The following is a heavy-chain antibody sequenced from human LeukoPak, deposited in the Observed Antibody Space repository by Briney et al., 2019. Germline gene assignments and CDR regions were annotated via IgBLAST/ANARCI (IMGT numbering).Heavy chain of an antibody. CDR1: GYTLTELS. J-gene: IGHJ4*02. CDR2: FDPEDGET. CDR3: ATYPPPAAGSDY. Sequence: VASVKVSCKVSGYTLTELSMHWVRQAPGKGLEWMGGFDPEDGETIYAQKFQGRVTMTEDTSTDTAYMELSSLRSEDTAVYYCATYPPPAAGSDYWGQGTLVTVSS. V-gene: IGHV1-24*01. D-gene: IGHD6-13*01.